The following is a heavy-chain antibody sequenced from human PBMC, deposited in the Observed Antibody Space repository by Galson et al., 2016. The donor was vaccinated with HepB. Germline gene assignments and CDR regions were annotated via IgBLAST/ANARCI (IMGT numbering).Heavy chain of an antibody. CDR3: ARDRTSRAAVEL. Sequence: SLRLSCAASGFNLRNYYMTWIRQAPGKGLEWVSYISSSGSSTNYAASVKGRFTISSDNAKNPLYLQMNSLRAEDTAVYYCARDRTSRAAVELWGQGTLVSVSS. J-gene: IGHJ4*02. D-gene: IGHD6-25*01. CDR1: GFNLRNYY. CDR2: ISSSGSST. V-gene: IGHV3-11*04.